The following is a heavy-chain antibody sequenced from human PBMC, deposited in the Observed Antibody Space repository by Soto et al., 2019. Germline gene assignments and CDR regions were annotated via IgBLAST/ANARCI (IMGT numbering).Heavy chain of an antibody. V-gene: IGHV3-30-3*01. J-gene: IGHJ4*02. Sequence: QVQLVESGGGVVQPGRSLRLSCAASGFTFSSYAMHWVRQAPGKGLEWVAVISYDGSNKYYADSVKGRFTISRDNSKNTLYLQMNSLRAEDTAVYYCARSLSGSYYYWGQGTLVNGSS. CDR2: ISYDGSNK. CDR3: ARSLSGSYYY. CDR1: GFTFSSYA. D-gene: IGHD1-26*01.